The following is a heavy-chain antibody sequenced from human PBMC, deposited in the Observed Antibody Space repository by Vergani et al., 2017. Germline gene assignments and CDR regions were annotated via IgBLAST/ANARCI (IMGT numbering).Heavy chain of an antibody. J-gene: IGHJ4*02. D-gene: IGHD1-26*01. CDR1: GFTFSSYG. CDR2: IWYDGSNK. Sequence: QVQLVESGGGVVQPGRSPRLSCAASGFTFSSYGMHWVRQAPGKGLEWVAVIWYDGSNKYYADSVKGRFTISRDNSKNTLYLQMNSLRAEDTAVYYCARDLRGLVIDFDYWGQGTLVTVSS. V-gene: IGHV3-33*01. CDR3: ARDLRGLVIDFDY.